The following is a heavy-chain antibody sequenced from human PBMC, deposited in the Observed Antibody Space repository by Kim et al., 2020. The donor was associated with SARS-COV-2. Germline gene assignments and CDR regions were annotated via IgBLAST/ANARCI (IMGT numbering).Heavy chain of an antibody. J-gene: IGHJ4*02. CDR2: ISSRSTYI. D-gene: IGHD6-19*01. V-gene: IGHV3-21*01. CDR3: ARVSYSSGWYTDY. Sequence: GGSLRLSCAASGFTFSTYSMNWVRQAPGKGLEWVSSISSRSTYIYYADSVKGRLTISRDNAKNSLYLQLNSLRAEGTAVYYCARVSYSSGWYTDYWGQGKLVTVSS. CDR1: GFTFSTYS.